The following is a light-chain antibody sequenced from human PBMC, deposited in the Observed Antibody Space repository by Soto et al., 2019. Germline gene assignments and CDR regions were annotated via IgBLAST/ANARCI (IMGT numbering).Light chain of an antibody. CDR1: QSVSTSY. Sequence: GLRLSLRTLSSSTGERATLSCRVSQSVSTSYLAWYQQKPGQAHRRLIYGASSRATGIPDRFSGSGSGTDFTLTISRLEPEDFAVYYCQQRTIWRWTFCQ. CDR3: QQRTIWRWT. J-gene: IGKJ1*01. CDR2: GAS. V-gene: IGKV3D-20*02.